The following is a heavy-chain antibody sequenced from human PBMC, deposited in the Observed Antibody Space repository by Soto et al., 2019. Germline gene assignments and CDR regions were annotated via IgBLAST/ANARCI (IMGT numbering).Heavy chain of an antibody. D-gene: IGHD3-9*01. CDR1: GFTFSSYS. CDR2: ISSSSSYI. J-gene: IGHJ4*02. Sequence: EVQLVESGGGLVKPGGSLRLSCAASGFTFSSYSMNWVRQAPGKGLEWVSSISSSSSYIYYADSVKGRFTISRDNAKNSLYLQMNSLRAEDTAVYYCARVAPDLYYDILTGYYGCGDCYEEHFDYWGQGTLVTVSS. V-gene: IGHV3-21*01. CDR3: ARVAPDLYYDILTGYYGCGDCYEEHFDY.